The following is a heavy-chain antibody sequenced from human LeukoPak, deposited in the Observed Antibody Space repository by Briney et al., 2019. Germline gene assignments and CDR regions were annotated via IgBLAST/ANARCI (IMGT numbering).Heavy chain of an antibody. CDR3: ARERDGRFFDY. Sequence: GGSLRLTCAVSGLTFRSFWMSWVRQAPGKGLEWVANINQDGSEKYFVDSVKGRFTISRDNSKNSLHLQMNTLRAEDTALYYCARERDGRFFDYWGQGTLVTVSS. CDR1: GLTFRSFW. D-gene: IGHD5-24*01. V-gene: IGHV3-7*01. J-gene: IGHJ4*02. CDR2: INQDGSEK.